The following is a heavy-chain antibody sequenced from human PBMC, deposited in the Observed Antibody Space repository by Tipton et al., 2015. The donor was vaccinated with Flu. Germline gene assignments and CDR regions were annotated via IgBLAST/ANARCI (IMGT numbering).Heavy chain of an antibody. D-gene: IGHD5-24*01. CDR3: ARGDGYNFDY. J-gene: IGHJ4*02. CDR2: IYHSGST. V-gene: IGHV4-38-2*02. CDR1: GYSISSGFY. Sequence: LRLSCTVSGYSISSGFYWGWIRQPPGKGLEWIGNIYHSGSTFYNPSLKSRVTISVDTPKNQFSLKLSSVTAADTAMYYCARGDGYNFDYWGQGTLVTVSS.